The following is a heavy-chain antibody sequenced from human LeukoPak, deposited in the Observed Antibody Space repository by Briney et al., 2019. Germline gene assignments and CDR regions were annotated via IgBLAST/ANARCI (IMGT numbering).Heavy chain of an antibody. CDR2: IYYSGST. Sequence: SETLPLTCTVSGGSISSYYWSWIRQPPGKGLEWIGYIYYSGSTNYNPSLKSRVTISVDTSKNQFSLKLSSVTAADTAVYYCARGGPYYYYGMDVWGQGTTVTVSS. D-gene: IGHD6-25*01. V-gene: IGHV4-59*01. CDR1: GGSISSYY. J-gene: IGHJ6*02. CDR3: ARGGPYYYYGMDV.